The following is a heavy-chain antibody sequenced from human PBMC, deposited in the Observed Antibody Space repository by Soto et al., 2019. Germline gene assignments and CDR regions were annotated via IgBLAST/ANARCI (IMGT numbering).Heavy chain of an antibody. CDR2: IYPGDSDT. D-gene: IGHD2-15*01. V-gene: IGHV5-51*01. Sequence: EVQLVQSGAEGKKPGESLKISCKGSGYSFTSYWIGWVRQMPGKGLEWMGIIYPGDSDTRYSPSFQGQVTISADKSISTAYLQWSRLKASDAAMYYCARHHRRPFTPPESRRRAHLDYWDQGTQLTVSS. CDR3: ARHHRRPFTPPESRRRAHLDY. J-gene: IGHJ4*02. CDR1: GYSFTSYW.